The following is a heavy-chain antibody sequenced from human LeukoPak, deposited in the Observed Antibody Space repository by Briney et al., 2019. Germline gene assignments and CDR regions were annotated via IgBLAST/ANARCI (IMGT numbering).Heavy chain of an antibody. Sequence: GGSLRLSCAASGFTFSSYWMSWVRQAPGKGLEWVSAISGSGGSTYYADSVKGRFTISRDNSKNTLYLQMNSLRAEDTAVYYCANHRLPHSVVPAAMRGAFDIWGQGTMVTVSS. J-gene: IGHJ3*02. V-gene: IGHV3-23*01. CDR2: ISGSGGST. CDR3: ANHRLPHSVVPAAMRGAFDI. D-gene: IGHD2-2*01. CDR1: GFTFSSYW.